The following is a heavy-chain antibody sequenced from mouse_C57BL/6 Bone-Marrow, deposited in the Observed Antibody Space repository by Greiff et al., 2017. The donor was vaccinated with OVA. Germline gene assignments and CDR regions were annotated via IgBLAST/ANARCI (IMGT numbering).Heavy chain of an antibody. CDR1: GFNIKDDY. CDR2: IDPENGDT. Sequence: VQLQQSGAELVRPGASVKLSCTASGFNIKDDYMHWVKQRPEQGLEWIGWIDPENGDTEYASKFQGKATITADTSSNTAYLQLSSLTSEDTAVYDCTPFRYFDYWGQGTTLTVSS. J-gene: IGHJ2*01. V-gene: IGHV14-4*01. CDR3: TPFRYFDY.